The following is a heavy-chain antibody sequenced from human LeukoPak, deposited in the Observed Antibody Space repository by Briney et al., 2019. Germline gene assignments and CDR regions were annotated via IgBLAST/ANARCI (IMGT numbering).Heavy chain of an antibody. CDR2: ISNDGGGT. CDR1: GFTFSSYS. V-gene: IGHV3-23*01. CDR3: AKVETSGGANCYALDY. D-gene: IGHD2-2*01. Sequence: PGGSLRLSCAASGFTFSSYSMNWVRQAPGKGLEWVSAISNDGGGTPYADFVKGRFTISRDNSKNTLFLQMNSLRAEDTALYYCAKVETSGGANCYALDYWGQGTLVTVSS. J-gene: IGHJ4*02.